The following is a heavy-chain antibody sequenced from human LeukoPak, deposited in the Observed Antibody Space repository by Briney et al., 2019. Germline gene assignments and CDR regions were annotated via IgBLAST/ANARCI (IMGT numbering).Heavy chain of an antibody. CDR2: INPNGGDT. CDR3: ARAGLLHRQNWDV. J-gene: IGHJ6*04. V-gene: IGHV1-2*02. CDR1: GYTFTGYY. D-gene: IGHD1-1*01. Sequence: ASVKVSCKASGYTFTGYYMHWVRQAPGQGLEWMGWINPNGGDTNYAQKLQGRVTMTTDTSTSTAYMELRSLRSDDTAVYYCARAGLLHRQNWDVWGKGTTVTVSS.